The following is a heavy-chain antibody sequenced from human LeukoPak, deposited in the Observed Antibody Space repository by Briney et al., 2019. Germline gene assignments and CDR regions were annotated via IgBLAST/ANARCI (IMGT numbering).Heavy chain of an antibody. J-gene: IGHJ4*02. Sequence: PGGSLRLSCAASGFTFSDYYMSWIHQAPGKGLEWVSYISSSGSTIYYADSVKGRFTISRDNAKNSLYLQMNSLRAEDTAVYYCARGDIVVVVAATVFDYWGQGTLVTVSS. V-gene: IGHV3-11*01. CDR2: ISSSGSTI. CDR1: GFTFSDYY. CDR3: ARGDIVVVVAATVFDY. D-gene: IGHD2-15*01.